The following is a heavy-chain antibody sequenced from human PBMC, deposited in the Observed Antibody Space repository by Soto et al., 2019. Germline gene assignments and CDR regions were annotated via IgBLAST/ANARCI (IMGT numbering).Heavy chain of an antibody. D-gene: IGHD2-2*01. CDR3: ARDHGGDCSSTSCYVYHYYYMDV. CDR1: GFTFSSYW. J-gene: IGHJ6*03. V-gene: IGHV3-74*01. Sequence: EVQLVESGGGLVQPGGSLRLSCAAYGFTFSSYWMHWVRQAPGKGLVWVSRINSDGSSTSYADSVKGRFTISRDNAKNTLYLQMNSLRAEDTAVYYCARDHGGDCSSTSCYVYHYYYMDVWGKGTTVTVSS. CDR2: INSDGSST.